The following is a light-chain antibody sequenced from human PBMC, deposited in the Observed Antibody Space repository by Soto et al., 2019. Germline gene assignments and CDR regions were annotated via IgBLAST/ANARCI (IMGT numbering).Light chain of an antibody. V-gene: IGKV3-11*01. CDR3: QQRSNWPRIFT. J-gene: IGKJ3*01. CDR2: DAS. CDR1: QSVSSY. Sequence: EIVLTQSPATLSLSPGERATLSCRASQSVSSYLAWYQQKPGQAPRLLIYDASNRATGIPARFSGSGSGTDFTLTISSLEPEDFAFYYCQQRSNWPRIFTSGPGTKVDIK.